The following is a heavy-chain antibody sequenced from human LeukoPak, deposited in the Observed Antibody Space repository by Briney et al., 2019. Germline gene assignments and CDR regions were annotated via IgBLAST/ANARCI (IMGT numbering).Heavy chain of an antibody. D-gene: IGHD4/OR15-4a*01. Sequence: SVKVSCKASGGTFSSYAISWVRQAPGQGLEWMGGIIPIFGTANYAQKFQGRVTITTDESTSTAYMELSSLRSEDTAVYYCARDLMGLNIDGDVWGKGTTVTVSS. CDR3: ARDLMGLNIDGDV. J-gene: IGHJ6*04. CDR1: GGTFSSYA. V-gene: IGHV1-69*05. CDR2: IIPIFGTA.